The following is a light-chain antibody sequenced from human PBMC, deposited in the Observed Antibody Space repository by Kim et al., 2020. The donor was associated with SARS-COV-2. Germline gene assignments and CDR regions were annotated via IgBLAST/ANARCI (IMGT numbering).Light chain of an antibody. CDR2: QDS. V-gene: IGLV3-1*01. J-gene: IGLJ2*01. Sequence: SYELTQPPSVSVSPGQTASISCSGDKLGDKYACWYKQKPGQSPVLVIYQDSQRPSGIPARFSGSNSGNTATLTFSGTQAMDEADYYCQSWDSSTVVFGGGTKLTVL. CDR3: QSWDSSTVV. CDR1: KLGDKY.